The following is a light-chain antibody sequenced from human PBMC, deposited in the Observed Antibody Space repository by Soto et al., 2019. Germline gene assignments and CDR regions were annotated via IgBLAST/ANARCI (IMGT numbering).Light chain of an antibody. V-gene: IGLV1-47*01. CDR3: AAWDDSLSVLV. Sequence: QSVLTQPPSASGTPGQRVTISCSGSSSNIGNNNVYWYKYLPGTAPKLLMYRNNQRPSGVPDRVSGSKSGTSASLAISGLRSDDEADYYCAAWDDSLSVLVFGGGTKVTVL. J-gene: IGLJ2*01. CDR1: SSNIGNNN. CDR2: RNN.